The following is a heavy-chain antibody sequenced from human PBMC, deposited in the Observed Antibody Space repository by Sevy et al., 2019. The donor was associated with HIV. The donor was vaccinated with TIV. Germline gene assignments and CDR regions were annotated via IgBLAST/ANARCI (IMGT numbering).Heavy chain of an antibody. CDR2: IKSKTDGGTT. D-gene: IGHD3-3*01. CDR3: TTKKDFWSGYFYFDY. Sequence: GGSLRLSCAASGFTFSSYWMSWVRQAPGKGLEWVGRIKSKTDGGTTDYAASVKGRFTISRDDSKNTLYLQMNSLKTDDTAVYYCTTKKDFWSGYFYFDYWGQGTLVTVSS. CDR1: GFTFSSYW. J-gene: IGHJ4*02. V-gene: IGHV3-15*05.